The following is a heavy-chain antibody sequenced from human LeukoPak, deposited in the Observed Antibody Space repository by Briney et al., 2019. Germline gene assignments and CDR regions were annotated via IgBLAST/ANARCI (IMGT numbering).Heavy chain of an antibody. CDR2: ITITGSSP. CDR1: GFTFSGYA. D-gene: IGHD6-13*01. J-gene: IGHJ4*02. V-gene: IGHV3-23*01. Sequence: GGSLRLSCAASGFTFSGYAMAWVRQAPGKGLKWVSSITITGSSPSYADSVKGRFTVSRDNSKNTLYLQMNSLRAEDTAVYFCAKSSSSWSYYFNYWGQGTLVTVSS. CDR3: AKSSSSWSYYFNY.